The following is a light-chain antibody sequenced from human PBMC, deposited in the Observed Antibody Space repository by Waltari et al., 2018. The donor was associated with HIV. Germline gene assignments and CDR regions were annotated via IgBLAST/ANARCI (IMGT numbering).Light chain of an antibody. J-gene: IGLJ2*01. CDR1: SSDVGGYHS. CDR3: TSYTSSSTLVV. V-gene: IGLV2-14*03. Sequence: QSALTHPPSVSGSPGQSIPISCPGTSSDVGGYHSASWYQPHPGKAPQPIIYDVSNRPSGVSNRFSGSKSGNTASLTISGLQAEDEADYYCTSYTSSSTLVVFGGGTKLTVL. CDR2: DVS.